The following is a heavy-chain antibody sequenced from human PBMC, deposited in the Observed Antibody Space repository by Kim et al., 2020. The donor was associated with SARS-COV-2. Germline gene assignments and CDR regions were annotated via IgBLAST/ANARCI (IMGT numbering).Heavy chain of an antibody. V-gene: IGHV3-11*01. CDR3: ARDLWSGASSSWYGGAFDI. D-gene: IGHD6-13*01. J-gene: IGHJ3*02. Sequence: GRFTNSRDNAKNSLYLQMNSLRAEDTAVYYCARDLWSGASSSWYGGAFDIWGQGTMVTVSS.